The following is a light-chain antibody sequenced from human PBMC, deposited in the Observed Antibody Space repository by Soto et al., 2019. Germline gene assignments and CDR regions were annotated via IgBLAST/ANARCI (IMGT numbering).Light chain of an antibody. Sequence: QSVLTQPPSASGTPGQRVTISCSGSRSNIGSKTVNWYQQLPGTAPKLLIYSNYQRPSGVPDRFSGSKSGTSASLAISGLRSEDEADYYCSAWDASLNGYVFGTGTKVTVL. J-gene: IGLJ1*01. CDR2: SNY. CDR3: SAWDASLNGYV. CDR1: RSNIGSKT. V-gene: IGLV1-44*01.